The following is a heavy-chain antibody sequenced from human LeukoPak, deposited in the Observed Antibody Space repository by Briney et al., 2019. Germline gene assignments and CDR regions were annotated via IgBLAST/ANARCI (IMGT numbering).Heavy chain of an antibody. Sequence: GGSLRLSCAASGFTFSDYYMSWIRQAPGKGLEWVSYIISSGSTIYYADSVKGRFTISRDNAKNSLYLQMNSLRAEDTAVYYCARDSVLGATKCGGDCYSDYWGQGTLVTVSS. V-gene: IGHV3-11*04. D-gene: IGHD2-21*01. CDR1: GFTFSDYY. CDR2: IISSGSTI. J-gene: IGHJ4*02. CDR3: ARDSVLGATKCGGDCYSDY.